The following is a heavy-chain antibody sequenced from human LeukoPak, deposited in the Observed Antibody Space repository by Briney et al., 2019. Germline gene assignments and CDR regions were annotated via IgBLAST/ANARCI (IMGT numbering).Heavy chain of an antibody. D-gene: IGHD3-22*01. Sequence: LETLSLTCAVYGGSFSGYYWSWIRQPPGKGLEWIGEINHSGSTNYNPSLKSRVTISVDTSKNQFSLKLSSVTAADTAVYYCARGRARYYDSSGYYYWGQGTLVTVSS. V-gene: IGHV4-34*01. J-gene: IGHJ4*02. CDR2: INHSGST. CDR3: ARGRARYYDSSGYYY. CDR1: GGSFSGYY.